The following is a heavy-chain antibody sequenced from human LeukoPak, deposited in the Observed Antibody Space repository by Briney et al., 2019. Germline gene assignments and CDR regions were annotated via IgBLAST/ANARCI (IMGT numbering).Heavy chain of an antibody. J-gene: IGHJ6*03. CDR2: MNPNSGNT. D-gene: IGHD3-10*01. CDR3: ARGVLRSFHYYYMDV. CDR1: GYTFTSYD. Sequence: GASVKVSCKTSGYTFTSYDINWVRQATGEGLEWVGWMNPNSGNTGYAQKFLDRVSMTRNAAISTAYMELSSLRSEDTAVYYCARGVLRSFHYYYMDVWGKGTTVTVSS. V-gene: IGHV1-8*01.